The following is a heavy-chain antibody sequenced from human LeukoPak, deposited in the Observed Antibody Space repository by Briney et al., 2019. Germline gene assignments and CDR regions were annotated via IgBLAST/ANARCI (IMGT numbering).Heavy chain of an antibody. CDR2: ITGSGEGT. J-gene: IGHJ3*01. Sequence: GGSLRLSCAASGFTFSSYAMSWVRQAPGKGLEWVSAITGSGEGTRYTDAVTGRFTISRDNSRNTLFLQMDSLRADDTAVYYCAKDPNGDYLGAFDFWGPGTLVTVSS. V-gene: IGHV3-23*01. CDR3: AKDPNGDYLGAFDF. D-gene: IGHD4-17*01. CDR1: GFTFSSYA.